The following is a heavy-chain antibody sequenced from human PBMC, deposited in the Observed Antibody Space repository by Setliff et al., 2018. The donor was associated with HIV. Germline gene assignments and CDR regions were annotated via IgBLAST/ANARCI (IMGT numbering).Heavy chain of an antibody. CDR2: IIPIFSTS. V-gene: IGHV1-69*13. CDR3: ARTWGAGVTGYWFEP. CDR1: GGTFISYA. Sequence: SVKVSCKASGGTFISYAISWVRQAPGQGLEWMGGIIPIFSTSNYAQRFQGRVTITADESTSTAYMELYNLRSEDTAMYYCARTWGAGVTGYWFEPWGQGTRVTVSS. D-gene: IGHD3-9*01. J-gene: IGHJ5*02.